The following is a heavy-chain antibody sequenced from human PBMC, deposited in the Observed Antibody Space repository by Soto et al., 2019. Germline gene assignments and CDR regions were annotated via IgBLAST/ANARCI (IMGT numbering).Heavy chain of an antibody. CDR1: GFTSSGSA. CDR3: TTSPDADCRGSCRNWFDP. Sequence: EVRLVESGGGLVQPGGSLKLSCVASGFTSSGSAMHWVRQASGKGLEWVGRIGSNGNRHATAYGESVKGRFTISRDDAKNTAYLQMTSLKTEDTAVYYCTTSPDADCRGSCRNWFDPWGQGTLVTVSS. D-gene: IGHD2-15*01. J-gene: IGHJ5*02. V-gene: IGHV3-73*01. CDR2: IGSNGNRHAT.